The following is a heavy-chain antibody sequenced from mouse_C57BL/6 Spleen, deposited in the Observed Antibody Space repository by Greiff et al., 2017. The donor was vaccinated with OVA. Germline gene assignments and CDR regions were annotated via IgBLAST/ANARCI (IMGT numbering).Heavy chain of an antibody. V-gene: IGHV1-9*01. CDR2: ILPGSGST. CDR3: ARWEPYYYGSSDESFDY. D-gene: IGHD1-1*01. CDR1: GYTFTGYW. J-gene: IGHJ2*01. Sequence: VQLQQSGAELMKPGASVKLSCKATGYTFTGYWIEWVKQRPGHGLEWIGEILPGSGSTNYNEKFKGKATFTADTSSNTAYMQLSSLTTEDSAIYNSARWEPYYYGSSDESFDYWGQGTTLTVSS.